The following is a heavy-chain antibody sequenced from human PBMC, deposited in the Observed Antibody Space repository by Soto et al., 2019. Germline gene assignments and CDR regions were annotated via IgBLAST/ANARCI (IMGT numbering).Heavy chain of an antibody. CDR1: GFTFSRYW. D-gene: IGHD2-2*01. CDR2: ISGSGGST. CDR3: AKASVNSFIVVVPAAMALDAFDI. J-gene: IGHJ3*02. V-gene: IGHV3-23*01. Sequence: PGGSLRLSCVASGFTFSRYWVHWVRQAPGKGLVWVSAISGSGGSTYYADSVKGRFTISRDNSKNTLYLQMNSLRAEDTAVYYCAKASVNSFIVVVPAAMALDAFDIWGQGTMVTVSS.